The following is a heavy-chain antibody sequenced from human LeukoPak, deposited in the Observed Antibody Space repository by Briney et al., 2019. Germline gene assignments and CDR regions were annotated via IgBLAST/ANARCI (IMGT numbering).Heavy chain of an antibody. V-gene: IGHV3-48*02. CDR3: VRDRMGGAFDI. CDR2: IEKTSSTI. Sequence: GGSLRLSCAASGFIFNAYGMNWVRQAPGKGLEWLSFIEKTSSTIYYADSVKGRFTISRDNARNSLYLQLNSLRDEDTALYYCVRDRMGGAFDIWGQGTMVTISS. J-gene: IGHJ3*02. CDR1: GFIFNAYG. D-gene: IGHD3-16*01.